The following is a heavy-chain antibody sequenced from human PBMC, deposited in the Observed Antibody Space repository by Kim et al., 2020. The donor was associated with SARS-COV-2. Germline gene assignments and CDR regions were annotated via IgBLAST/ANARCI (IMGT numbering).Heavy chain of an antibody. CDR1: GYTFTNYG. CDR2: ISTYNENT. CDR3: ARDGVWDYFCSGNFVLKYYYYAMDV. D-gene: IGHD3-10*01. Sequence: ASVKVSCKASGYTFTNYGISWVRQAPGQGLEWMGWISTYNENTNYAQNFQDRVTLTTDTSTSTAYMELRSLRSDDTAVYFCARDGVWDYFCSGNFVLKYYYYAMDVWGQGTTVTVSS. V-gene: IGHV1-18*01. J-gene: IGHJ6*02.